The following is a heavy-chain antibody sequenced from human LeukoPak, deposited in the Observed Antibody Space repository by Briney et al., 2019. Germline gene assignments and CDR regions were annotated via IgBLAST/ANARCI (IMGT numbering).Heavy chain of an antibody. Sequence: PGGSLRLSCAAAGFTFSNYDMHWVRQPSGRGLEWVSAIDAAGDTNYPDSVKGRVAISRENAKNSLYLQMNSLRVGDTAVYHCARRAYGDYGRWYYDLWGRGTLVTVSS. V-gene: IGHV3-13*01. CDR1: GFTFSNYD. CDR2: IDAAGDT. D-gene: IGHD4-17*01. J-gene: IGHJ2*01. CDR3: ARRAYGDYGRWYYDL.